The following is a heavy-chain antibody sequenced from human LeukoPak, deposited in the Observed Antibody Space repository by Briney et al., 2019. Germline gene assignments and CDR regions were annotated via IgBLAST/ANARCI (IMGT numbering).Heavy chain of an antibody. D-gene: IGHD6-13*01. V-gene: IGHV1-2*02. CDR1: GYTFTGYY. CDR3: AKDFFGSGSSWYNYFDY. CDR2: INPNSGGT. J-gene: IGHJ4*02. Sequence: ASVKVSCKASGYTFTGYYMHWVRQAPGQGLEWMGWINPNSGGTNYAQKFQGRVTMTRDTSISTAYMELSRLRSDDTAVYYCAKDFFGSGSSWYNYFDYWGQGTLVTVSS.